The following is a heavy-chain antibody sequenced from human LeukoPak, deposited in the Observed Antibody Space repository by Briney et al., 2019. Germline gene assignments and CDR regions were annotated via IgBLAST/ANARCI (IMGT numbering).Heavy chain of an antibody. CDR1: GGSISSYY. CDR3: ARDDYSNYVWRAFDI. V-gene: IGHV4-59*01. CDR2: IYYSGST. J-gene: IGHJ3*02. Sequence: PSETLSLTCTVSGGSISSYYWSWIRQPPGKGLEWIGYIYYSGSTNYNPSLKSRVTISVDTSKNQFSLKLSSVTAADTAVYYCARDDYSNYVWRAFDIWGQGTMVTVSS. D-gene: IGHD4-11*01.